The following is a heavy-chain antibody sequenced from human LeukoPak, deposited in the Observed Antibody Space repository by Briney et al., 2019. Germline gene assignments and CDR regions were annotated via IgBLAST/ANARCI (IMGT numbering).Heavy chain of an antibody. V-gene: IGHV3-23*01. Sequence: GGSLRLSCAASGFTFSSYAMSWVRQAPGKGLEWVSAISGSGGSTYYADSVKGRFTISRDNSKNTLYLQMNSLRAEDTAVYYCAKWRVLMVYASDAFDIWGQGTMVTVSS. D-gene: IGHD2-8*01. CDR3: AKWRVLMVYASDAFDI. CDR2: ISGSGGST. CDR1: GFTFSSYA. J-gene: IGHJ3*02.